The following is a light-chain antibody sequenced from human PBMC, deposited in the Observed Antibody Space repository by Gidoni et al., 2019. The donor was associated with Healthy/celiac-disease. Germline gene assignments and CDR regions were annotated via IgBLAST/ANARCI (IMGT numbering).Light chain of an antibody. J-gene: IGKJ2*01. CDR1: QSVSSSY. V-gene: IGKV3-20*01. CDR3: QQYGSSPEYT. Sequence: EIVLTQSPGTLSLSPGERATLSCRASQSVSSSYLAWYQQKPGQAPRLLIYGASSRATGIPDRFSCSGAGTDFTLTISRLEPEDFAVYYCQQYGSSPEYTFXXXTKLEIK. CDR2: GAS.